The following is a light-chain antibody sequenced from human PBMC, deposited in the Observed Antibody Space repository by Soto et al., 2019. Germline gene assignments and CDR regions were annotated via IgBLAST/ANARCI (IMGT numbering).Light chain of an antibody. CDR3: QQSYNMGS. V-gene: IGKV1-39*01. CDR1: RNVSIY. Sequence: IPLSQSPGSLAASVGGALTLACRASRNVSIYLNWYQHKPGKGPTLLIYATSNLHIGVPSRFSGSGSGTEFTLTISSLEPEDFGAYYCQQSYNMGSFGQGTRLEIK. J-gene: IGKJ5*01. CDR2: ATS.